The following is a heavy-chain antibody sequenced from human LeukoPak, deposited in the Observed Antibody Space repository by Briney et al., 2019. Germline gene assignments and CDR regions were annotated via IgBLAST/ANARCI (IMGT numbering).Heavy chain of an antibody. J-gene: IGHJ4*02. CDR1: GGSISSYY. D-gene: IGHD3-16*02. CDR2: TYYSGST. CDR3: ARGPGGDYVWGSYRLIFDY. V-gene: IGHV4-59*01. Sequence: SETLSLTCTVSGGSISSYYWSWIRQPPGKGLEWIGYTYYSGSTNYNPSLKSRVTISVDTSKNQFSLKLSSVTAADTAVYYCARGPGGDYVWGSYRLIFDYWGQGTLVTVSS.